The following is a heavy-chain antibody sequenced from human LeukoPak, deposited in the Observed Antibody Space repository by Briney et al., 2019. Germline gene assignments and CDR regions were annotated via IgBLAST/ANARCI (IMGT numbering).Heavy chain of an antibody. CDR3: ASLRSGTGTFDP. D-gene: IGHD4-17*01. CDR1: GVSISSSSYY. V-gene: IGHV4-39*01. J-gene: IGHJ5*02. Sequence: SETLSLTCTVSGVSISSSSYYWGWIRQPPGKGLEWIGIIYYSGNTYYNPSIKSRVTISVDTSKNQFSLKLSSVTATDTAVYYCASLRSGTGTFDPWGQGTLVTVSS. CDR2: IYYSGNT.